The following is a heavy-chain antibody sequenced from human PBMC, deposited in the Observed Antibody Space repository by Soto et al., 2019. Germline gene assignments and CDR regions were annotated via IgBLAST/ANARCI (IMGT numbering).Heavy chain of an antibody. D-gene: IGHD5-18*01. Sequence: SDTLSLTCTVSGGSISSSSYYWGWIRQPPGKGLEWIGSIYYSGSTYYNPSLKSRVTISVDTSKNQFSLKLSSVTAADTAVYYCAILDRDTYGLYYCGQGALLTISS. CDR2: IYYSGST. CDR1: GGSISSSSYY. CDR3: AILDRDTYGLYY. J-gene: IGHJ4*02. V-gene: IGHV4-39*01.